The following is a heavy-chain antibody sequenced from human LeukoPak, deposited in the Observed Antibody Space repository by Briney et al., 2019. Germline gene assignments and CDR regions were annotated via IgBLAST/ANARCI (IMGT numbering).Heavy chain of an antibody. CDR2: LYYSGST. D-gene: IGHD6-19*01. CDR3: ARGASSGWSSRYNWFDP. J-gene: IGHJ5*02. V-gene: IGHV4-39*07. Sequence: SETLSLTCTVSGGSISSSTFYWGWIRQPPGKGLEWIGSLYYSGSTYYNPSLKSRVTISVDTSKNQFSLKLSSVTAADTAVYYCARGASSGWSSRYNWFDPWGQGTLVTVSS. CDR1: GGSISSSTFY.